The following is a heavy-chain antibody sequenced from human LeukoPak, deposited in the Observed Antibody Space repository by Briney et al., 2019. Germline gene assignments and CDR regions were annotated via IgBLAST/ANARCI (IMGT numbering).Heavy chain of an antibody. D-gene: IGHD5/OR15-5a*01. CDR3: GSTRGNY. CDR1: GFTFSNAW. J-gene: IGHJ4*02. CDR2: IKTKIDGETV. Sequence: KPGGSLRLSCAASGFTFSNAWMRWVRQAPGKGLEWVGRIKTKIDGETVDYAAPVRGRFTISRDDSKDMLCLEMNSLKTEDTAVYYCGSTRGNYGGQGILVTVSS. V-gene: IGHV3-15*01.